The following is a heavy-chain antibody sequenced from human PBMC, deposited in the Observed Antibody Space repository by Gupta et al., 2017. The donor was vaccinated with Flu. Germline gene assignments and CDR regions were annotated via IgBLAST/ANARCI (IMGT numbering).Heavy chain of an antibody. D-gene: IGHD1-26*01. CDR3: ARDSGDMAPAGKYDT. CDR2: IYPSGST. V-gene: IGHV4-4*02. J-gene: IGHJ5*02. CDR1: GGSISTTKW. Sequence: QVHLQESGPGLVRPSGTLSLTCGVSGGSISTTKWWSLVRQSPGKGLEWIGEIYPSGSTNYNPSLKSRLTMSLDKSKNQFSLKLTSVTAADSAVYYCARDSGDMAPAGKYDTWGQGTQVTVSS.